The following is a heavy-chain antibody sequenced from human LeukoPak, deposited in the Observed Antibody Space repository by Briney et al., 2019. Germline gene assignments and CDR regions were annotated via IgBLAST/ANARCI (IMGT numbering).Heavy chain of an antibody. CDR2: IKEDGSEK. V-gene: IGHV3-7*01. CDR1: GFTFSSYW. Sequence: GGSLTLSCAASGFTFSSYWRSWVRQAPGKGLEWVANIKEDGSEKYYGDSVKGRFTISRDNAKNSLYLQMNSLGAEETDVYCCARDGSRYQWGQGTLVTVSS. CDR3: ARDGSRYQ. J-gene: IGHJ4*02. D-gene: IGHD3-22*01.